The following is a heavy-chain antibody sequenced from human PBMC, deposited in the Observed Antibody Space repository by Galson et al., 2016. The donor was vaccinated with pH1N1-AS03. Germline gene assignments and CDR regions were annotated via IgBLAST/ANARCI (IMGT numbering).Heavy chain of an antibody. CDR1: GFRFSNSP. J-gene: IGHJ4*02. CDR2: SWKDGRNE. CDR3: AKGSGD. Sequence: CAASGFRFSNSPMHWVRQAPGKGLEWVAVSWKDGRNEDYADSVKGRFTISRDNSNNMLFLQMNSLRADDMAVYYCAKGSGDWGPGTLVTVSS. D-gene: IGHD1-1*01. V-gene: IGHV3-33*06.